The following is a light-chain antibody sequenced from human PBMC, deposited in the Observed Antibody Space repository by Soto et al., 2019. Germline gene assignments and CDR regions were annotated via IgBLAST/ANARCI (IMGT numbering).Light chain of an antibody. CDR1: QSVSSSY. CDR2: GAS. Sequence: EIVLTQSPGTLCLSPGERATLSCRASQSVSSSYLAWYQQKPGQAPRLLIYGASSRATGIPDRFSGSGSGTDFTLTISRLEPEDFAVYYCQQYGSSPQTFGQGTKVEIK. J-gene: IGKJ1*01. V-gene: IGKV3-20*01. CDR3: QQYGSSPQT.